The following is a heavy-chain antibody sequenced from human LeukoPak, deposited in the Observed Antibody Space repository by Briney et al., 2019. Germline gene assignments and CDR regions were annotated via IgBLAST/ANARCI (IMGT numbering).Heavy chain of an antibody. CDR2: IKQDGSEK. CDR1: GFTFSSYW. D-gene: IGHD2-15*01. V-gene: IGHV3-7*01. CDR3: ATVVVAAFGYYFDY. Sequence: GGSLRLSCAASGFTFSSYWMSWVRQAPGKGLEWVANIKQDGSEKYYVDSVKGRFTISRDNAKNSLYLQMNSLRAEDTAVYYCATVVVAAFGYYFDYWGQGTLVTVSS. J-gene: IGHJ4*02.